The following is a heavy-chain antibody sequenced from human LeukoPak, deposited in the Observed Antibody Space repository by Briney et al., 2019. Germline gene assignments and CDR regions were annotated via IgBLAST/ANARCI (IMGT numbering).Heavy chain of an antibody. CDR1: GGSFSGYY. CDR2: INHSGST. J-gene: IGHJ4*02. V-gene: IGHV4-34*01. Sequence: SETLSLTCAVYGGSFSGYYWSWIRQPPGKGLEWIGEINHSGSTNYNPSLKSRVTISVDTSKNQFSLKLSSVTAADTAVYYCARAGRYFDGKGLDYWGQGTLVTVSS. CDR3: ARAGRYFDGKGLDY. D-gene: IGHD3-9*01.